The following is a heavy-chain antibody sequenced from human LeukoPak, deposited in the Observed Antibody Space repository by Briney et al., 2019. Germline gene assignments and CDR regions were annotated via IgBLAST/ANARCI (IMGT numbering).Heavy chain of an antibody. Sequence: PGGSLRLSCAASGFTFSSYDLHWVRQAPGKGLDYVSAISSNGGSTYYADSVKGRFTISRDNSKNTLYLQMSSLRAEDTAVYYCVKCPSSTPSAFWGRGTLVTVSS. D-gene: IGHD2-2*01. CDR1: GFTFSSYD. V-gene: IGHV3-64D*06. J-gene: IGHJ4*01. CDR2: ISSNGGST. CDR3: VKCPSSTPSAF.